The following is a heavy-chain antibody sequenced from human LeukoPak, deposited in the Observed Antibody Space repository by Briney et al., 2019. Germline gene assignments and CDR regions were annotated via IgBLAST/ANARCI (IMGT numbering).Heavy chain of an antibody. V-gene: IGHV3-53*01. CDR2: IYSGGST. D-gene: IGHD3-3*01. Sequence: GGSLRLSCAASGFTVSSNYMSWVRQAPGKGLEWVSVIYSGGSTYYADSVKGRFTISRDNAKNSLYLQMNSLRAEDTAVYYCAGGKVLRFLEWLLPPDYWGQGTLVTVSS. J-gene: IGHJ4*02. CDR1: GFTVSSNY. CDR3: AGGKVLRFLEWLLPPDY.